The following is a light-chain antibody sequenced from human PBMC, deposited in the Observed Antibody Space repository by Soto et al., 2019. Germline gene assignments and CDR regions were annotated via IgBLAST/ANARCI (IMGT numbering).Light chain of an antibody. CDR1: QDISTY. CDR2: AAY. V-gene: IGKV1-27*01. CDR3: QKYDNAPLT. J-gene: IGKJ4*01. Sequence: DIKMTQAPYSLSASVGDRVTITCRARQDISTYLAWYQQKPGKVPKLLISAAYTLQSGVPPRFSGSGSGTDFTLTISSLQPEDVATYYCQKYDNAPLTFGGGTKVEIK.